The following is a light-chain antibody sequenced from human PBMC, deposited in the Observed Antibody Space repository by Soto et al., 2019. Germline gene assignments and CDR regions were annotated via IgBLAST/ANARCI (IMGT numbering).Light chain of an antibody. V-gene: IGKV3-11*01. J-gene: IGKJ5*01. CDR3: QQRRGWPVT. CDR2: DMF. CDR1: QSIDSY. Sequence: EIVLTQSPATLSLSPGQRATLSCRASQSIDSYLGWYQQKPGQAPRILIYDMFNRATDIPARFSGSGSGTDFTLTIRSLEPEDFAVYYCQQRRGWPVTFGQGTRLEIK.